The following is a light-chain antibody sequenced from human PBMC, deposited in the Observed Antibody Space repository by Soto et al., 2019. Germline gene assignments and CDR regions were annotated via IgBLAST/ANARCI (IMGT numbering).Light chain of an antibody. CDR3: QKYNKWPQ. J-gene: IGKJ4*02. CDR2: GAS. CDR1: QSVSSN. V-gene: IGKV3-15*01. Sequence: EIVMTQSPATLSVSPGXRATLSCRASQSVSSNLAWYQQKPGQAPSLLIYGASTRATGTPARFSGSGSGTDFPLTISRLQSEDFAIYYCQKYNKWPQFGGGTKVDIK.